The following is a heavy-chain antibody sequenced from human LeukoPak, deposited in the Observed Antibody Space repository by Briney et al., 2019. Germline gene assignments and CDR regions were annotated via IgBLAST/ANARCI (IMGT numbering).Heavy chain of an antibody. D-gene: IGHD2-2*02. CDR2: IKQDGSEK. CDR3: AREVYCSSTSCYTGYFQH. V-gene: IGHV3-7*01. Sequence: PGGSLRLSCVASGFTFSSYWMSWVRQAPGKGLEWVANIKQDGSEKYYVDSVKGRFTISRDNAKNSLYLQMNSRRAEDTAVYYCAREVYCSSTSCYTGYFQHWGQGTLVTVSS. J-gene: IGHJ1*01. CDR1: GFTFSSYW.